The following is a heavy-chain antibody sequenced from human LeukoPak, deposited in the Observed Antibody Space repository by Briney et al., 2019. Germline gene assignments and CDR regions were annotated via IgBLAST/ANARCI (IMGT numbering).Heavy chain of an antibody. D-gene: IGHD3-10*01. V-gene: IGHV4-39*01. J-gene: IGHJ4*02. CDR1: GGSIRSNYY. Sequence: SETLSLTCTVSGGSIRSNYYWGWIRQPPGKGLEWIGSIYYSGNTYYNPSLKSRVTMSIDTSKNQFSLKLSSVTAADTAVYYCARQLWFGELNCWGQGTLVTVSS. CDR3: ARQLWFGELNC. CDR2: IYYSGNT.